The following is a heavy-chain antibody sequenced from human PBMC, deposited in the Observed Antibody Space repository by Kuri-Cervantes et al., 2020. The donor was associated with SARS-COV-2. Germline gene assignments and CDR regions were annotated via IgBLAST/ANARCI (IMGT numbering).Heavy chain of an antibody. CDR3: ASSPIRYFDWSITNYFDY. J-gene: IGHJ4*02. V-gene: IGHV3-9*01. D-gene: IGHD3-9*01. CDR1: GFTFSSYA. Sequence: SLKISCAASGFTFSSYAMHWVRQAPGKGLEWVSGISWNSGSIGYADSVKGRFTISRDNAKNSLYLQMNSLRAEDTAVYYCASSPIRYFDWSITNYFDYWGQGTLVTVSS. CDR2: ISWNSGSI.